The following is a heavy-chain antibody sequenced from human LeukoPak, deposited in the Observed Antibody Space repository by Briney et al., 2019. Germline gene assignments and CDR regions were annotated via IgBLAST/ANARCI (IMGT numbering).Heavy chain of an antibody. D-gene: IGHD6-25*01. Sequence: GSLRLSCAASGFTFSSYAMSWVRQAPGKGLEWVSAISGSGSSTYYAGSVRGQFTTSRDNSKRTVYLQMNSLRVEDTAVYYCAPLAANIFDYWGQGTLVTASS. CDR1: GFTFSSYA. V-gene: IGHV3-23*01. CDR2: ISGSGSST. J-gene: IGHJ4*02. CDR3: APLAANIFDY.